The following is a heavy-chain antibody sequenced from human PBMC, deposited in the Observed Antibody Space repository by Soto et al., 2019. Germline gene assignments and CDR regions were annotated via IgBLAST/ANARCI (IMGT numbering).Heavy chain of an antibody. D-gene: IGHD1-1*01. CDR1: GFTFSSYA. Sequence: GGSLRLSCASSGFTFSSYAMSLVRQAPGKGLEWVSAISGSGGSTYYADSVKGRFTISRDNSKNTLYLQMNSLRAEDTAVYYCAKDHLEPFLDPFDYWGQGTLVTVSS. J-gene: IGHJ4*02. V-gene: IGHV3-23*01. CDR3: AKDHLEPFLDPFDY. CDR2: ISGSGGST.